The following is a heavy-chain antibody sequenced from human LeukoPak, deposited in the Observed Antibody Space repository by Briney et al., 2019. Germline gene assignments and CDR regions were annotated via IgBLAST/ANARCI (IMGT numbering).Heavy chain of an antibody. Sequence: SGTLSLTCAVSGGSTSSSNWWSWVRQPPGKGLEWIGEIYHSGSTNYNPSLKSRVTISVDKSKNHFSLNLSSVTAADTAVYYCARDDSGTYAALDYWGQGTLVTVSS. D-gene: IGHD1-26*01. CDR3: ARDDSGTYAALDY. J-gene: IGHJ4*02. CDR1: GGSTSSSNW. V-gene: IGHV4-4*02. CDR2: IYHSGST.